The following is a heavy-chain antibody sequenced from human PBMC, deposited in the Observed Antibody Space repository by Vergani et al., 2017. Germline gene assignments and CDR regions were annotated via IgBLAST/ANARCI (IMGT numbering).Heavy chain of an antibody. J-gene: IGHJ3*01. D-gene: IGHD2-21*01. CDR1: GGSFCTGGQS. V-gene: IGHV4-61*02. CDR2: SYTSGGT. Sequence: QVQLQESGPGLVKPPQTLSLTCTVSGGSFCTGGQSWTWLRQSAGKGLEWIGRSYTSGGTNYNPTLRSRAIMSVDASKKEFSLKLTSVTAADTAVYYCARGGGEYDKDALDVWGQGTKVTVTS. CDR3: ARGGGEYDKDALDV.